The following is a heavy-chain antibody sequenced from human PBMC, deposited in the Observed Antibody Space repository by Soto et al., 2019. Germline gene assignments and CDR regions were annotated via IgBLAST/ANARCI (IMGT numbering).Heavy chain of an antibody. J-gene: IGHJ5*02. CDR3: ARDRGWIAANNWFDP. V-gene: IGHV4-59*01. D-gene: IGHD6-13*01. CDR1: GGSISSYY. Sequence: QVQLQESGPGLVKPSETLSLTYTVSGGSISSYYWSWIRQPPGKGLDWIGYIYYSGSTNYNPSLKSRVTISVDTSKSQFSLKLNSVTAADTAVYYCARDRGWIAANNWFDPWGQGTLVTVSS. CDR2: IYYSGST.